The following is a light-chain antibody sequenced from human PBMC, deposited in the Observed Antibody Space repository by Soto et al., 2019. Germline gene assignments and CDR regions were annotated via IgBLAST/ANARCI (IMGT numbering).Light chain of an antibody. CDR3: ISYTDRQSYL. CDR2: AVS. V-gene: IGLV2-14*03. CDR1: SSDIGSYNH. Sequence: QSVLTQPASVSGSPGQSITISCSVTSSDIGSYNHVAWYQQSPGKSPKLMIYAVSDRPSGVSDRFSGSKSGITASLTISGLQTEDEADYYCISYTDRQSYLFGTGTKV. J-gene: IGLJ1*01.